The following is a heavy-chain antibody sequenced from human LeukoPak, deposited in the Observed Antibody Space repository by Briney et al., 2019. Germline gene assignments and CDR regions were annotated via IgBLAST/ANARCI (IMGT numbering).Heavy chain of an antibody. V-gene: IGHV3-43D*03. CDR3: AKDNSVSDGMDV. CDR1: GFTFDDYA. Sequence: GGSLRLSCAASGFTFDDYAMHWVRQAPGKGLEWVSLISWDGGSTYYADSVKGRFTISRDNSKNSLYLQMNSLRAEDTALYYCAKDNSVSDGMDVWGQGTTVTVSS. CDR2: ISWDGGST. D-gene: IGHD6-13*01. J-gene: IGHJ6*02.